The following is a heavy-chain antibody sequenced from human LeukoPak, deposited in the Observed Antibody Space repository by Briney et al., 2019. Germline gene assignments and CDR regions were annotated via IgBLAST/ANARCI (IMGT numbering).Heavy chain of an antibody. V-gene: IGHV4-31*03. Sequence: PSETLSLTCTVSGGSISSGGYYWSWIRQHPGKGLEWIGYIYYSGSTYYNPSLKSRVTISVDTSKNQFSLKLSSVTAADTAVYYCARDPYGFSYFDYWGQGTLVTVSS. CDR1: GGSISSGGYY. J-gene: IGHJ4*02. CDR2: IYYSGST. CDR3: ARDPYGFSYFDY. D-gene: IGHD3-10*01.